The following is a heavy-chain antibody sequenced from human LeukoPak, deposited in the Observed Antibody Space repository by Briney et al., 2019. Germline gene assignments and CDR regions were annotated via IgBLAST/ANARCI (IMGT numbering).Heavy chain of an antibody. D-gene: IGHD4-17*01. V-gene: IGHV3-23*01. Sequence: GGSLRLSCTSCQLTLNRYVMVWVRQAPGRGLEGVSTISASGGTTYYADSVQGRFTISRGNSKHTLYLQMNSLRAEDTAVYYCATLYGDYNWYFDLWGRGTLVTVSS. CDR3: ATLYGDYNWYFDL. J-gene: IGHJ2*01. CDR1: QLTLNRYV. CDR2: ISASGGTT.